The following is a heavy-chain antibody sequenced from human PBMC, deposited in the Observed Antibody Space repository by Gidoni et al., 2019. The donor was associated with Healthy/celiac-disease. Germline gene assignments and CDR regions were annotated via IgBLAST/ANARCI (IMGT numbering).Heavy chain of an antibody. CDR3: ARDRSYSSGWYEN. CDR2: IWYDGSNK. D-gene: IGHD6-19*01. CDR1: GFTFSSYG. V-gene: IGHV3-33*08. Sequence: QVQLVESGGGVVQPGRSSRLPCAASGFTFSSYGMHWVRPAPGKGLEWVAVIWYDGSNKYYADSVKGRFTISRDNSKNTLYLQMNSLRAEDTAVYYCARDRSYSSGWYENWGQGTLVTVSS. J-gene: IGHJ4*02.